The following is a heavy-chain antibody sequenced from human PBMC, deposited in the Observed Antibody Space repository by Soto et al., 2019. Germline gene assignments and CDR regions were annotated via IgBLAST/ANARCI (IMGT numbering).Heavy chain of an antibody. V-gene: IGHV1-18*01. Sequence: ASVKVSCKASGYTFTSYGISWVRQAPGQGLEWMGWISAYNGNTGYAQKFQGRVTMARDTSISAAYMELTSLTSDDTAVYYCARGRVSSSSGYHLDYWGQGTLVTVSS. CDR1: GYTFTSYG. CDR2: ISAYNGNT. CDR3: ARGRVSSSSGYHLDY. J-gene: IGHJ4*02. D-gene: IGHD5-12*01.